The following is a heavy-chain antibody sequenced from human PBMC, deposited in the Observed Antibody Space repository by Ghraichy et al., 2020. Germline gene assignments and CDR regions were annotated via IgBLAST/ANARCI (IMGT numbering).Heavy chain of an antibody. CDR1: GGSFSGYY. CDR3: ARGGDLSIAARPFDY. Sequence: SETLSLTCAVYGGSFSGYYWSWIRQPPGKGLEWIGEINHSGSTNYNPSLKSRVTISVDTSKNQFSLKLSSVTAADTAVYYCARGGDLSIAARPFDYWGQGTLVTVSS. D-gene: IGHD6-6*01. CDR2: INHSGST. V-gene: IGHV4-34*01. J-gene: IGHJ4*02.